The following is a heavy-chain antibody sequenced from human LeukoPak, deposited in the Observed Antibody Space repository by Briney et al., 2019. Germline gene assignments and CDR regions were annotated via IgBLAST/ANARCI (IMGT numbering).Heavy chain of an antibody. CDR3: AKVVVRGVHNNVDY. CDR2: ISGSGGST. CDR1: GFTFSSYA. Sequence: GGSLRLSRAASGFTFSSYAMSWVRQAPGKGLEWVSAISGSGGSTYYADSVKGRFTISRDNSKNTLYLQMNSLRAEDTAVYYCAKVVVRGVHNNVDYWGQGTLVTVSS. V-gene: IGHV3-23*01. D-gene: IGHD3-10*01. J-gene: IGHJ4*02.